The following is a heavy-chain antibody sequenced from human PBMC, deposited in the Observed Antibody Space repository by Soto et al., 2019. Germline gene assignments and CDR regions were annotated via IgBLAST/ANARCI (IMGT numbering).Heavy chain of an antibody. V-gene: IGHV3-30*03. CDR2: ISYDGSNK. J-gene: IGHJ4*02. CDR3: APGVSGWKFDY. D-gene: IGHD6-19*01. Sequence: QVQLVESGGGVVQPGRSLRLSCAASGFTFSSYGMHWVRQAPGKGLEWVAAISYDGSNKYYADSVKGRFTISRDNSKNTLFLQMNSLRPEDTALYYWAPGVSGWKFDYWGQGTLVTVSS. CDR1: GFTFSSYG.